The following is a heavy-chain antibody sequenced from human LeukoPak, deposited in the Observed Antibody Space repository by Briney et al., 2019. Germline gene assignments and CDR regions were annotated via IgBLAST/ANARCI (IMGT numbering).Heavy chain of an antibody. CDR2: VNQRGGEI. D-gene: IGHD4-23*01. V-gene: IGHV3-7*01. J-gene: IGHJ4*02. Sequence: PGGSLRLSCTGSGLTPINFWMTWVRQAPGQGLEWVANVNQRGGEISYLPSVGGRFSISRDDAKNSVYLQMDSLGPDGTATYYCARVQYTGNGNLYWGLGTLVTVSS. CDR3: ARVQYTGNGNLY. CDR1: GLTPINFW.